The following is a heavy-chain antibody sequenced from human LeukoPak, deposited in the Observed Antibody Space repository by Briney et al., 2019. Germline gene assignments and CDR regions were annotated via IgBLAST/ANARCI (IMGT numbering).Heavy chain of an antibody. Sequence: SVTVSCKASGGTFSSYAISWVRQAPGQGLEWMGGIIPIFGKANYAQTFQGRVTITTDESTSTAYMELSSLRSEDTAVYYCASYRLDSSWYHYFDYWGQGTLVTVSS. V-gene: IGHV1-69*05. CDR2: IIPIFGKA. J-gene: IGHJ4*02. CDR3: ASYRLDSSWYHYFDY. CDR1: GGTFSSYA. D-gene: IGHD6-13*01.